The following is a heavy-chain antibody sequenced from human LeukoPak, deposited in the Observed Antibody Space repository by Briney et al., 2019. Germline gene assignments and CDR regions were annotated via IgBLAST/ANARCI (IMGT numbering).Heavy chain of an antibody. D-gene: IGHD6-19*01. CDR1: AFTISSYG. Sequence: GGSLRLSCAASAFTISSYGMHWVRQAPGKGLEWVAFIRYDGSNKYYADSVKGRFTISRDKSKNTLYLQMNCLRAEDTAVYYCARRSGIAVAGAFDYWGQGTLVTVSS. J-gene: IGHJ4*02. V-gene: IGHV3-33*08. CDR2: IRYDGSNK. CDR3: ARRSGIAVAGAFDY.